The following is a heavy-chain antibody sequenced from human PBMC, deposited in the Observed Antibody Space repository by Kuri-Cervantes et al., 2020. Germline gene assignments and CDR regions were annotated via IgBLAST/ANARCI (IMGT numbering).Heavy chain of an antibody. CDR3: ARGLGYCSGGGCSQ. CDR1: GYTFTRYG. D-gene: IGHD2-15*01. Sequence: ASVKVSCKASGYTFTRYGISWVRQAPGQGLEWMGWISAYNGDTNYAQGFQDRVTMTTDTSTSTAYMELRSLRSDDTAVYFCARGLGYCSGGGCSQWGQGTPVTVSS. CDR2: ISAYNGDT. V-gene: IGHV1-18*01. J-gene: IGHJ4*02.